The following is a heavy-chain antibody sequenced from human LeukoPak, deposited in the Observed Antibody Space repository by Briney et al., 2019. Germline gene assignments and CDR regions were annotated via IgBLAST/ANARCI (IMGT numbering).Heavy chain of an antibody. CDR1: GGSFSGYY. Sequence: PSETLSLTCAVYGGSFSGYYWSWIRQPPGKGLEWIGEINHSGSTNYNPSHKSRVTISEDTSKNQFSLKVSSVTAADTAVYYCARGRLRPDYWGQGTLVTVSS. J-gene: IGHJ4*02. CDR3: ARGRLRPDY. V-gene: IGHV4-34*01. CDR2: INHSGST. D-gene: IGHD5-12*01.